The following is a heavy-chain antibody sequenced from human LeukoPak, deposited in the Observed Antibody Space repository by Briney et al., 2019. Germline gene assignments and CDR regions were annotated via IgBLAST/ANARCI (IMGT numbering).Heavy chain of an antibody. CDR2: IYYSGST. CDR3: ARYNYYYYYMDV. V-gene: IGHV4-59*11. Sequence: SETLSLTCTVSGGPISSHYWSWIRQPPGKGLEWIGYIYYSGSTNYNPSLKSRVTISVDTSKNQFSLKLSSVTAADTAVYYYARYNYYYYYMDVWGKGTTVTVSS. J-gene: IGHJ6*03. CDR1: GGPISSHY.